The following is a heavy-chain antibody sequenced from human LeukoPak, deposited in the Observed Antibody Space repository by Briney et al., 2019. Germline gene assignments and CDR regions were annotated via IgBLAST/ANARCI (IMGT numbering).Heavy chain of an antibody. D-gene: IGHD2-15*01. J-gene: IGHJ6*02. Sequence: PGGSLRLSCAASGFTFSSYSMNWVRQAPGKGLEWVSSISSSSSYIYYADSVKGRFTISRDNAKNSLYLQMNSLRAEDTAVYYCARVGGGYCSGGSCSYYYYYGMDVWAKGPRSPSP. CDR1: GFTFSSYS. CDR2: ISSSSSYI. CDR3: ARVGGGYCSGGSCSYYYYYGMDV. V-gene: IGHV3-21*01.